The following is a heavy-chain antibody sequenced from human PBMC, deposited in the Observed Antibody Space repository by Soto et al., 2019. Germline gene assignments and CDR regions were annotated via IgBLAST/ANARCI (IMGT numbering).Heavy chain of an antibody. V-gene: IGHV1-18*01. CDR1: GYTCTSYG. CDR2: VGTVNTNT. CDR3: ARELNTARSAYYSFAY. D-gene: IGHD3-22*01. Sequence: QVQLVQSGPEGKMPGASVKVSCKTSGYTCTSYGLAWLRQAPGQRPEWMGWVGTVNTNTNYAEKFQGRVTMTSDTLTTTTYMKLTNLRYDDTAVYYCARELNTARSAYYSFAYWGHGTLDTVAS. J-gene: IGHJ4*01.